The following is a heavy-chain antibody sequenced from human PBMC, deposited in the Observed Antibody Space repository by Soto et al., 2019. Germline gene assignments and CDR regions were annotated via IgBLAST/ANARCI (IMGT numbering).Heavy chain of an antibody. V-gene: IGHV1-24*01. CDR3: AKARDRWLLTDFDY. J-gene: IGHJ4*02. D-gene: IGHD5-12*01. Sequence: GASVKVSCKVSGYTLTELSMHWVRQAPGKGLEWMGGFDPEDGKTTSAQKFQGRVTITADESTSTAYMELSSLRSEDTAVYYCAKARDRWLLTDFDYWGQGTLVTVSS. CDR2: FDPEDGKT. CDR1: GYTLTELS.